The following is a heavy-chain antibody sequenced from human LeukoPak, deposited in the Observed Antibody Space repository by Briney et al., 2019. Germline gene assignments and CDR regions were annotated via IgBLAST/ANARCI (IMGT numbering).Heavy chain of an antibody. D-gene: IGHD3-9*01. V-gene: IGHV4-34*01. CDR1: GGSFSGYY. Sequence: PSETLSLTCAVYGGSFSGYYWSWIRQPPGKGLEWIGEINHSGSTNYNPSLKSRVTISVDTSKNQFSLKLSPVTAADTAVYYCARSLRYDILTGYYAFDIWGQGTMVTVSS. J-gene: IGHJ3*02. CDR3: ARSLRYDILTGYYAFDI. CDR2: INHSGST.